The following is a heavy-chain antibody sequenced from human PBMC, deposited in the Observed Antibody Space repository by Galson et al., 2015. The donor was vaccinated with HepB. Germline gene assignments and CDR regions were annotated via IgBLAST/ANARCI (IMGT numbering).Heavy chain of an antibody. CDR2: IFSRADK. J-gene: IGHJ3*02. CDR1: GLSLSNARMG. Sequence: PALVKPTQTLTLTCTVSGLSLSNARMGVSWLRQPPGKALEWLAHIFSRADKSYSTSLQSRLTISKDTSQNQVVLTMANMDPVDTATYHCARTSTTYYFDRSGYAPLGAFDIWGQGTMVTVSS. D-gene: IGHD3-22*01. V-gene: IGHV2-26*01. CDR3: ARTSTTYYFDRSGYAPLGAFDI.